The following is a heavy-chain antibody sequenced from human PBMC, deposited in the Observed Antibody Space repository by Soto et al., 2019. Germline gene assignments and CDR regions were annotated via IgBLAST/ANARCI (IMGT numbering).Heavy chain of an antibody. CDR3: AIFGVDTINDPGY. CDR1: GGTFSSYA. V-gene: IGHV1-69*13. Sequence: GASVKVSCKASGGTFSSYAISWVRQAPGQGLEWMGGIIPIFGTANYAQKFQGRVTITADESTSTAYMELSSLRSEDTAVYYCAIFGVDTINDPGYWGQGTLVTVSS. CDR2: IIPIFGTA. J-gene: IGHJ4*02. D-gene: IGHD3-3*01.